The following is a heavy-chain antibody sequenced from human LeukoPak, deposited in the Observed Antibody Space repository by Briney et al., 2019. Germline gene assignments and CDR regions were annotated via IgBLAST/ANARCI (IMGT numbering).Heavy chain of an antibody. J-gene: IGHJ6*02. CDR3: ARVSGFYYYGSGSANYYYYGMDV. CDR1: GGSFSGYY. D-gene: IGHD3-10*01. CDR2: INHSGSN. Sequence: PSVTLSLTCAVYGGSFSGYYWRGLRQPPGKALEWIGEINHSGSNNYNPSLKSRVTISVDTSKNQFSLKLSSVTAADTAVYYCARVSGFYYYGSGSANYYYYGMDVWGQGTTVTVSS. V-gene: IGHV4-34*01.